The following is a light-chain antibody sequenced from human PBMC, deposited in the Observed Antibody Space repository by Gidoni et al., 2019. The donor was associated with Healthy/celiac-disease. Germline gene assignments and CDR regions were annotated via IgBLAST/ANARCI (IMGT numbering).Light chain of an antibody. V-gene: IGKV3-20*01. CDR1: QSVSSSY. J-gene: IGKJ2*01. CDR2: GAS. Sequence: DIELTQSPATLSLSPGERATLSCRASQSVSSSYLAWYQQKPGQAPRLLIYGASSRATGIPDRFSGSGSGTDFTLTISRLDPEDFAVYYCQQYGSSPKYTFXQXTKLXIK. CDR3: QQYGSSPKYT.